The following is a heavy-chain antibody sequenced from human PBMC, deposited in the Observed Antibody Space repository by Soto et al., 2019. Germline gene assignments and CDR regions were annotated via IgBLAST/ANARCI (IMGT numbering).Heavy chain of an antibody. CDR3: ARDREYCGGDCSQVLDY. Sequence: PGGSLRLSCAASGFTFSSYAMHWVRQAPGKGLEWVAVISYDGSNKYYADSVKGRFTISRDNSKNTLYLQMNSLRAEDTAVYYCARDREYCGGDCSQVLDYWGQGTLVTVSS. CDR2: ISYDGSNK. J-gene: IGHJ4*02. V-gene: IGHV3-30-3*01. CDR1: GFTFSSYA. D-gene: IGHD2-21*02.